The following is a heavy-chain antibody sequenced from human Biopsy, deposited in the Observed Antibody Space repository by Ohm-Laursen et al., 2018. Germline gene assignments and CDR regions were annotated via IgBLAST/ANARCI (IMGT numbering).Heavy chain of an antibody. CDR2: IYYSGGT. J-gene: IGHJ6*02. CDR1: GGSMTGYE. CDR3: ARDTRWSPYHMDV. Sequence: PGTLSLTCSVSGGSMTGYEWSWIRLAPGKGLEWIGYIYYSGGTKYNPSLASRVTFSVDMSKSQFSLKLYSVTAADTAVYYCARDTRWSPYHMDVWGQGTTVTVSS. D-gene: IGHD4-23*01. V-gene: IGHV4-59*01.